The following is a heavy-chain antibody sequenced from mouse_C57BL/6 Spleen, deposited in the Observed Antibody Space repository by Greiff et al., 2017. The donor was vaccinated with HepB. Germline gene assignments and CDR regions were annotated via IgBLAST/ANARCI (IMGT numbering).Heavy chain of an antibody. CDR2: INYDGSST. J-gene: IGHJ4*01. CDR1: GFTFSDYY. V-gene: IGHV5-16*01. Sequence: EVMLVESEGGLVQPGSSMKLSCTASGFTFSDYYMAWVRQVPEKGLEWVANINYDGSSTYYLDSLKSRFIISRDNAKNILYLQMSSLKSEDTATYYCARDRNYYDYDNYAMDYWGQGTSVTVSS. CDR3: ARDRNYYDYDNYAMDY. D-gene: IGHD2-4*01.